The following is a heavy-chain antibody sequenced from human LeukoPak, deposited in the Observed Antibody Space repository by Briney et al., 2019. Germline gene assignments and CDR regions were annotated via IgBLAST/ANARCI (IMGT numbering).Heavy chain of an antibody. CDR2: IYNSGGT. J-gene: IGHJ3*02. Sequence: SETLSLTCAVSGASIRSYDWSWIRQPPGKGLEWIGGIYNSGGTNDNPSLKSRVTMSLNMSKDQFSLTLTSVTAADTAVYFCARDRPAEKMSVWFGGPPAGLDPFDIWGQGKMVIVSS. D-gene: IGHD3-10*01. V-gene: IGHV4-59*01. CDR3: ARDRPAEKMSVWFGGPPAGLDPFDI. CDR1: GASIRSYD.